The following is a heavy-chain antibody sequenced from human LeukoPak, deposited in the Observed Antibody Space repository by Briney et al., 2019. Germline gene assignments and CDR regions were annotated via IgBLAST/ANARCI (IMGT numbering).Heavy chain of an antibody. CDR1: GFTFSSYA. CDR2: ISGSGGST. CDR3: ARDDGPEDY. J-gene: IGHJ4*02. V-gene: IGHV3-23*01. Sequence: GGSLRLSCAASGFTFSSYAMSWVRQAPGKGLEWVSAISGSGGSTYYADSVKGRFTISRDNAKNSLYLQMNSLRAEDTAVYYCARDDGPEDYWGQGTLVTVSS.